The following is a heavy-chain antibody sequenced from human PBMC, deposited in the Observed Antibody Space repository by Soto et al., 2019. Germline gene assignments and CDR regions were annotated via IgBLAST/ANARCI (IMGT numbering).Heavy chain of an antibody. CDR1: GFTFSSYA. CDR2: ISGGGST. V-gene: IGHV3-23*01. CDR3: AKDITMVRGVLVTPSPFDH. Sequence: GGSLRLSCAASGFTFSSYAMNWVRRAPGKGLEWVSGISGGGSTSYADSLKGRFTISRDNSKNTLYLQLNSLRAEDTAVYYCAKDITMVRGVLVTPSPFDHWGQGTLVTVSS. J-gene: IGHJ4*02. D-gene: IGHD3-10*01.